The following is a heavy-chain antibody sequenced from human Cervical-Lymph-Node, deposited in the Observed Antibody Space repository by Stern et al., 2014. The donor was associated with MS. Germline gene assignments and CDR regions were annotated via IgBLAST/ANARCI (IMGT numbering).Heavy chain of an antibody. Sequence: QLQLQESGPGLVKPSETLSLTCSVSGGSIRSYYWSWIRQPPGKGLEWIGYIYYSGSTNYNHSLKSRVTISVDTSKNQFSLKLSPVTAADTAVYYCARATDILTGHYPYYFDYWGQGTLVTVSS. CDR3: ARATDILTGHYPYYFDY. J-gene: IGHJ4*02. V-gene: IGHV4-59*01. CDR1: GGSIRSYY. D-gene: IGHD3-9*01. CDR2: IYYSGST.